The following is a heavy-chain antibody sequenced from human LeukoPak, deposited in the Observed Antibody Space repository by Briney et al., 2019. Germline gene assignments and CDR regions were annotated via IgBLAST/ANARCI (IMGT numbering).Heavy chain of an antibody. Sequence: ASVKVSCKASGYTFTSYGISWVRQAPGQGLERMGWISAYNGNTNYAQKLQGRVTMTTDTSTSTAYMELRSLRSDDTAVYYCARDQSVRYGGNYASYFQHWGQGTLVTVSS. J-gene: IGHJ1*01. V-gene: IGHV1-18*01. CDR3: ARDQSVRYGGNYASYFQH. D-gene: IGHD4-23*01. CDR2: ISAYNGNT. CDR1: GYTFTSYG.